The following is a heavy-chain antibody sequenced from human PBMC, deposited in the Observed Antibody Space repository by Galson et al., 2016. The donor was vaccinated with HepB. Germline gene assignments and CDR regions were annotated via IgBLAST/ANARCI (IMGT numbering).Heavy chain of an antibody. D-gene: IGHD4-17*01. V-gene: IGHV2-70*01. CDR2: IDWNGNK. Sequence: PALVKPTQTLTMTCPFSGFSLSTSGMAVSWIRQLPGKALEWLAVIDWNGNKFHSPPLTTRLTISKDTSKNQVVLTLTNMDPADTATYFCARYLRPQGYYVMGVWGQGTTVTVSS. CDR1: GFSLSTSGMA. J-gene: IGHJ6*02. CDR3: ARYLRPQGYYVMGV.